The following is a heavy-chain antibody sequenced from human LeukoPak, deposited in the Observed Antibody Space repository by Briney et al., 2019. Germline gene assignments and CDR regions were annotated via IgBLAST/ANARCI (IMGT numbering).Heavy chain of an antibody. CDR2: ITGSGDST. D-gene: IGHD2-2*01. CDR3: AKEVVPGTSRSFDY. Sequence: PGGSLRLSCAASGFTFSSYAMSWVRQAPGKGLEWVSAITGSGDSTYYADSVKGRFTISRDTSKNTLYLQMNSLRAEDTAIYYCAKEVVPGTSRSFDYWGQGTLVTVSS. J-gene: IGHJ4*02. CDR1: GFTFSSYA. V-gene: IGHV3-23*01.